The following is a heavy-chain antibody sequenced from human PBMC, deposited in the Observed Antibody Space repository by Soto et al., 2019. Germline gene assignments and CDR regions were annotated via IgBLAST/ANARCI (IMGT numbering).Heavy chain of an antibody. CDR3: ARHAGYCSTTSCSQNDY. D-gene: IGHD2-2*01. CDR2: IYPGDSDT. J-gene: IGHJ4*02. Sequence: LGESLKISCRGSGYSFSSYWIAWVRQMPGKGLEWMGIIYPGDSDTIYSPSFQGQVTFSADKSTNTAYLQWSSLKASDTATYYCARHAGYCSTTSCSQNDYWGQGTLVTVS. V-gene: IGHV5-51*01. CDR1: GYSFSSYW.